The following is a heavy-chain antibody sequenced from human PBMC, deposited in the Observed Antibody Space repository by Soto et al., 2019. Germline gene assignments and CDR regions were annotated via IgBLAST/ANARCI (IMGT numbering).Heavy chain of an antibody. CDR1: GFSFSSYG. J-gene: IGHJ4*02. CDR3: AKSIGGSSWDAPDY. CDR2: MANDGSNE. D-gene: IGHD6-13*01. V-gene: IGHV3-30*18. Sequence: QVQLVESGGGVVQPGRSLRLSCAASGFSFSSYGMHWVRQAPGEGLEWVAVMANDGSNEYYADSVKGRFTISRDNSKTTLYLQVDSLRPEDTAVYYCAKSIGGSSWDAPDYWGQGTLVTVSS.